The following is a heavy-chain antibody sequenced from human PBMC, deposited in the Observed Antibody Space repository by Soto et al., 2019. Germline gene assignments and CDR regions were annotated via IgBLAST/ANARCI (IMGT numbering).Heavy chain of an antibody. CDR1: GFTFSSYA. CDR3: AKGRGQNWSFDY. D-gene: IGHD1-1*01. J-gene: IGHJ4*02. Sequence: ESGGGSVQPGGSLRLSCAASGFTFSSYAMHWVRRPPGKGLEWVSSISGSGGTAYYADSVKGRFSISRDSLVNTLYLQMNSLRAEDTAVYYCAKGRGQNWSFDYWGQGTLVTVSP. CDR2: ISGSGGTA. V-gene: IGHV3-23*01.